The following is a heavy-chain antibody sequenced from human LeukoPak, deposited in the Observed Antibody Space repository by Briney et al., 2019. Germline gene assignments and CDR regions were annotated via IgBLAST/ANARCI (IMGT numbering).Heavy chain of an antibody. D-gene: IGHD2-2*01. V-gene: IGHV3-23*01. Sequence: PGGSLRLSCAASGFTFSSYAMSWVRQAPGKGLEWVSAISGSGGSTYYADSVKGRFTISRDNSKNTLYLQMNSLRAEDTAVYYCARDRLPGGCSSTSCYFYGMDVWGQGTTVTVSS. CDR2: ISGSGGST. J-gene: IGHJ6*02. CDR1: GFTFSSYA. CDR3: ARDRLPGGCSSTSCYFYGMDV.